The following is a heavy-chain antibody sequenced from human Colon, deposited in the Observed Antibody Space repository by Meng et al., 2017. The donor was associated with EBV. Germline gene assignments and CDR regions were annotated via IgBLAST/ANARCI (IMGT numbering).Heavy chain of an antibody. V-gene: IGHV4-4*02. CDR2: VYHTGST. Sequence: PHPEAGPGPVEPLGTLSLTCSVSGGSISSSHWWTWVRQPPGKGLEWIGEVYHTGSTKYNPSLKSRLTISVDKSKNQFSLNLTSVTAADTAVYYCARVWQSLTAFFDSWGQGTLVTVSS. D-gene: IGHD2-21*01. J-gene: IGHJ4*02. CDR1: GGSISSSHW. CDR3: ARVWQSLTAFFDS.